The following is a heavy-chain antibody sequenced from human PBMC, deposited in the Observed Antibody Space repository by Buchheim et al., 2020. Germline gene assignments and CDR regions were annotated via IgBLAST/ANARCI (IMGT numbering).Heavy chain of an antibody. CDR2: ISYDGSNK. CDR3: ASPPYYYGSGSYYKLYYYYYGMDV. Sequence: VQLVESGGDLVQPGRSLRLSCAASGFTFSSYAMHWVRQAPGKGLEWVAVISYDGSNKYYADSVKGRFTISRDNSKNTLYLQMNSLRAEDTAVYYCASPPYYYGSGSYYKLYYYYYGMDVWGQGTT. V-gene: IGHV3-30*04. CDR1: GFTFSSYA. D-gene: IGHD3-10*01. J-gene: IGHJ6*02.